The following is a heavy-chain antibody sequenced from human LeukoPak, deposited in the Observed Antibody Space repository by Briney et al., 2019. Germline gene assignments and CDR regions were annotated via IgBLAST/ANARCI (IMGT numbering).Heavy chain of an antibody. D-gene: IGHD3-9*01. CDR3: AGHLDLTGPFFDS. J-gene: IGHJ4*02. CDR1: GGSISSYY. V-gene: IGHV4-59*08. Sequence: SETLSLTCTVSGGSISSYYWSWIRQPPGKGLEWIGFIYYSGSTNYNPSLKSRVTISVDTSKNQFSLKLSSVAAADTAVYYCAGHLDLTGPFFDSWGQGTLVTVSS. CDR2: IYYSGST.